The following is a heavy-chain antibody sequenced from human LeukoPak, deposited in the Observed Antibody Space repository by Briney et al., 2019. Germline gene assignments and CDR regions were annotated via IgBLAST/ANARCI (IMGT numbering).Heavy chain of an antibody. Sequence: PSETLSLTCTVSGGSVSSSSYYWGWIRQPPGKGLEWIGSIYYSGSTYYNPSLKSRVTISVDTSKNQFSLKLSSVTAADTAVYYSARDLPGATFGWGQGTLVTVSS. D-gene: IGHD1-26*01. J-gene: IGHJ4*02. CDR1: GGSVSSSSYY. V-gene: IGHV4-39*07. CDR3: ARDLPGATFG. CDR2: IYYSGST.